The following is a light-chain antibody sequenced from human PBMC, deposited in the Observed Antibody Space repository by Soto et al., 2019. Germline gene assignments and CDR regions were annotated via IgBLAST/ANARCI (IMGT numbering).Light chain of an antibody. J-gene: IGLJ3*02. CDR3: AAWDGRLSGWV. CDR2: GTD. V-gene: IGLV1-47*01. Sequence: QSVLTQPPSASGTPGQRVTISCSGSSSNIGTNHVYWYQQFPVTAPKLLIYGTDRRPSGVPDRFSGSKSGTSASLAISGLRSEDEDDYYRAAWDGRLSGWVFGGGTKLTVL. CDR1: SSNIGTNH.